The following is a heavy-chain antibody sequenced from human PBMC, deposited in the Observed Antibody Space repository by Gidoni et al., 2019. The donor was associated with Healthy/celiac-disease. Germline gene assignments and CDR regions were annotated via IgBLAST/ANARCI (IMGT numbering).Heavy chain of an antibody. CDR3: AKEGRIVIGSSWYGPDY. D-gene: IGHD6-13*01. CDR2: ISGSGGST. CDR1: GFPFSSFA. J-gene: IGHJ4*02. V-gene: IGHV3-23*01. Sequence: EVQLLESGGGLVQPGGSLSFSCAASGFPFSSFAMSWVRQAPGKGLEWVSAISGSGGSTYYADSVKGRFTISRDNSKNTLYLQMNSLRAEDTAVYYCAKEGRIVIGSSWYGPDYWGQGTLVTVSS.